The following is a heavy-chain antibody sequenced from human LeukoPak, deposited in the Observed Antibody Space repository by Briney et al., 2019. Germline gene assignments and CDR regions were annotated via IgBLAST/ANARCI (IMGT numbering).Heavy chain of an antibody. D-gene: IGHD5-24*01. CDR3: ARGRVPELSYYYYGMDV. V-gene: IGHV4-59*01. J-gene: IGHJ6*02. CDR2: IYYSGST. Sequence: SETLSLTCTVSGGSIGSYYWSWIRQPPGKGLEWIGYIYYSGSTNYNPSLKSRVTISVDTSKNQFSLKLSSVTAADTAVYYCARGRVPELSYYYYGMDVWGQGTTVTVSS. CDR1: GGSIGSYY.